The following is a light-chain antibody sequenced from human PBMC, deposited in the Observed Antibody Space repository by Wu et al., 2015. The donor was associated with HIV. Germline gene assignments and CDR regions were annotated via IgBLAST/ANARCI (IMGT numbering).Light chain of an antibody. CDR3: QQRSKWPLT. Sequence: EIELTQSPVTLSLSPGESATLSCRASQPISNFLAWYQHKPGQPPRLLIYDASNRAPGIPARFSATKSGTDFTLTISGLEPEDFAVYYCQQRSKWPLTFGGGTSWRSN. CDR1: QPISNF. J-gene: IGKJ4*01. V-gene: IGKV3-11*01. CDR2: DAS.